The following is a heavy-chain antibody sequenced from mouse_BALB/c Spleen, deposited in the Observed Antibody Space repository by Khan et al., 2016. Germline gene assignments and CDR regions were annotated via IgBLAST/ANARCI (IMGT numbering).Heavy chain of an antibody. CDR3: ARGGYGNYVVAY. CDR1: GYTFTSYW. J-gene: IGHJ3*01. V-gene: IGHV1-87*01. Sequence: VQLQESGAELARPGASVKLSCKASGYTFTSYWMQWVKQRPGQGLQWIGTIYPGDGDTRYTQKFKGKATLTADKSSSTAYMQLSSLASEDSAVYYCARGGYGNYVVAYWGRGALVTVSA. D-gene: IGHD2-1*01. CDR2: IYPGDGDT.